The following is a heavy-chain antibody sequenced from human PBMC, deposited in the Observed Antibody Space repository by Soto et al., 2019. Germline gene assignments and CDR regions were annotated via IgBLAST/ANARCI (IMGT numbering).Heavy chain of an antibody. D-gene: IGHD2-15*01. V-gene: IGHV4-30-4*01. Sequence: TLSLTCTVSGGSVSSVNYYWSWIRQPPGKGLERIGYIYYSGSTYYNPSLKSRVTISVDTSKNQFSLKLSSVTSADTAVYYCARVGYCSGGSCYWLDPWGQGTLVTVSS. CDR3: ARVGYCSGGSCYWLDP. CDR2: IYYSGST. J-gene: IGHJ5*02. CDR1: GGSVSSVNYY.